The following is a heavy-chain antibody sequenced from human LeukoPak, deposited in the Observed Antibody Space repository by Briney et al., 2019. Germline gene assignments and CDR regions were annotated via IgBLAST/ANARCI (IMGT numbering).Heavy chain of an antibody. V-gene: IGHV3-21*04. CDR1: GFTFFDYS. D-gene: IGHD5-18*01. CDR3: AADRGYENYFEY. Sequence: PGGSLRLSCVASGFTFFDYSMNWVRQAPGKGLEWISSVSSRSSYIYYADSVKGRFTISRDNARNSVYLEMNSLRAADTAVYYCAADRGYENYFEYWGQGTLVTVSS. CDR2: VSSRSSYI. J-gene: IGHJ4*02.